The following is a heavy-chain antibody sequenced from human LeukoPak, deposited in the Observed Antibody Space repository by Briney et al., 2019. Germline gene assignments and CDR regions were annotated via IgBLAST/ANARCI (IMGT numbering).Heavy chain of an antibody. CDR3: ASSCGGGSCSTPTRLDY. Sequence: SETLSLTYAVYGGSFSGYYWSWIRQPPGKGLEWIGEINHSGSTNYNPSLKSRVTISVDTSKNQFSLKLSSVTAADTAVYYCASSCGGGSCSTPTRLDYWGQGTLVTVSS. CDR2: INHSGST. V-gene: IGHV4-34*01. J-gene: IGHJ4*02. D-gene: IGHD2-15*01. CDR1: GGSFSGYY.